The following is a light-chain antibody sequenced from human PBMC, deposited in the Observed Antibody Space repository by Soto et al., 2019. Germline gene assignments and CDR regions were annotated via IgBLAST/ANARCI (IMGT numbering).Light chain of an antibody. J-gene: IGKJ5*01. CDR1: QSVSNNY. V-gene: IGKV3-20*01. CDR3: QRQDWSPFA. CDR2: GAS. Sequence: EIVLTQSPGTLSLSPGERATLSCRASQSVSNNYLAWYQQKPGQAPRLLIYGASNRATCIPDRFSGSGSGTNFTLTIIRRVADEDSVIYCCQRQDWSPFAFGLGTRLEIK.